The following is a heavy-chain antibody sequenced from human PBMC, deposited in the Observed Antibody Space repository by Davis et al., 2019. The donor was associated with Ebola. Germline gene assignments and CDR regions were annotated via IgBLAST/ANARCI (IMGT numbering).Heavy chain of an antibody. V-gene: IGHV4-59*08. CDR3: ARHGSSSPIDY. J-gene: IGHJ4*02. CDR2: IYYSGST. D-gene: IGHD6-6*01. CDR1: GGSFSGYY. Sequence: SETLSLTCAVYGGSFSGYYWSWIRQPPGKGLEWIGYIYYSGSTYYNPSLKSRVTISVDTSKNQFSLKLSSVTAADTAVYYCARHGSSSPIDYWGQGTLVTVSS.